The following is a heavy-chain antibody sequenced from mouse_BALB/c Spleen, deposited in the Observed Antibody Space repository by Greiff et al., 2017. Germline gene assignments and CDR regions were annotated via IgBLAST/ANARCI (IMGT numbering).Heavy chain of an antibody. D-gene: IGHD1-1*01. V-gene: IGHV1S29*02. CDR3: ARWDYYGSSPFAY. CDR1: GYTFTDYN. CDR2: IYPYNGGT. Sequence: EVKLQQSGPELVKPGASVKISCKASGYTFTDYNMHWVKQSHGKSLEWIGYIYPYNGGTGYNQKFKSKATLTVDNSSSTAYMELRSLTSEDSAVYYCARWDYYGSSPFAYWGQGTLVTVSA. J-gene: IGHJ3*01.